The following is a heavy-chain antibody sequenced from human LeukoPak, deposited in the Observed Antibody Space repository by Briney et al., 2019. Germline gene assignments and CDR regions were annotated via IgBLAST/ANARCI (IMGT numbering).Heavy chain of an antibody. D-gene: IGHD5-12*01. CDR2: INPNSGDT. CDR1: GGTFSSYA. CDR3: ARVDSGHDYGPS. V-gene: IGHV1-2*06. J-gene: IGHJ3*01. Sequence: ASVKVSCKASGGTFSSYAISWVRQVPGQGLEWMGRINPNSGDTDYAQKFQGRVIMTRDTSISTAYMEVSRLRSDDTAVYYCARVDSGHDYGPSWGQGTTVTVSS.